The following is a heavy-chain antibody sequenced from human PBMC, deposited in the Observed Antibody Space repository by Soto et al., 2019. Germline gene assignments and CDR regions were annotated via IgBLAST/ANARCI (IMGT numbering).Heavy chain of an antibody. J-gene: IGHJ6*03. D-gene: IGHD4-17*01. CDR3: ARDNSDDYGDYYYYYYMDV. CDR2: INHSGST. CDR1: GGSFSGYY. V-gene: IGHV4-34*01. Sequence: PSETLSLTCAVYGGSFSGYYWSWIRQPPGKGLEWIGEINHSGSTNYNPSLKSRVTISVDTSKNQFSLKLSSVTAADTAVYYCARDNSDDYGDYYYYYYMDVWGKGTTVTVSS.